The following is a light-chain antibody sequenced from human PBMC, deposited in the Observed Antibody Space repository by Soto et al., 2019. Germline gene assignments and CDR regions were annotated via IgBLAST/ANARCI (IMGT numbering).Light chain of an antibody. CDR3: QQYGSSPPMYT. CDR1: QSVSSSY. V-gene: IGKV3-20*01. Sequence: EIVLTQSPGTLSLSPGERATLSFRSSQSVSSSYLAWYQQKPGQAPRLLIYGASSRATGIPDRFSGSGSGTDFTSTISRLEPEDFAVCYCQQYGSSPPMYTFAPGTTFAIK. J-gene: IGKJ2*01. CDR2: GAS.